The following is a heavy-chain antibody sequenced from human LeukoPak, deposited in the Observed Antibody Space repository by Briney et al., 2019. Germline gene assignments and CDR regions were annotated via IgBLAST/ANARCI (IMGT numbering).Heavy chain of an antibody. V-gene: IGHV1-8*01. CDR3: AKYSGYVAFDI. D-gene: IGHD5-12*01. Sequence: ASVKVSCKASGYTFTSYDINWVRQATGQGLEWMGWMNPNSGNTGHAQKFQGRVTMTRNTSISTAYMELSSLRSEDTAVYYCAKYSGYVAFDIWGQGTMITVSS. CDR2: MNPNSGNT. CDR1: GYTFTSYD. J-gene: IGHJ3*02.